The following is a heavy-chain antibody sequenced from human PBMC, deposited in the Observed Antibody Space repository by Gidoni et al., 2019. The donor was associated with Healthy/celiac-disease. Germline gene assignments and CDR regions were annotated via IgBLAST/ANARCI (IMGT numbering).Heavy chain of an antibody. CDR3: ARVEDSGSYGDWFDP. D-gene: IGHD1-26*01. V-gene: IGHV1-69*01. CDR2: ITPIFGTA. CDR1: VGTFTSYA. J-gene: IGHJ5*02. Sequence: QVHLVQSVAAAQKPWSSVKLSCQATVGTFTSYAISWVRQAPGQGLEWMGGITPIFGTANYAQKFQGRVRITADESTSTAYVELSSMRSEDTDVYYCARVEDSGSYGDWFDPWGQGTLVTVSS.